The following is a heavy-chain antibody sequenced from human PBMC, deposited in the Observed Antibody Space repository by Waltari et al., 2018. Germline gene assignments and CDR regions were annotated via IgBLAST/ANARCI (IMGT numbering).Heavy chain of an antibody. CDR1: GFTFSTYA. CDR3: AKYANPSSYLDY. V-gene: IGHV3-23*01. D-gene: IGHD6-6*01. Sequence: EVQVLESGGGLVQPGWSLRLSCAASGFTFSTYAMGWVSQAPGRGLEWRSAINDAGGWTFHADSVRGLFTISRDNSKNILYLQMNDLRVEDTAIYYCAKYANPSSYLDYWGQGTLVTVSS. CDR2: INDAGGWT. J-gene: IGHJ4*02.